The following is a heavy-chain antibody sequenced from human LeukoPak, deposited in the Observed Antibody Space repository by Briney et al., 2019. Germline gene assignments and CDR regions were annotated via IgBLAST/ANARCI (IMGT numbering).Heavy chain of an antibody. D-gene: IGHD6-19*01. CDR1: GFTFSNAW. V-gene: IGHV3-15*01. CDR3: TTTSIAVAGPFDY. CDR2: IKSKTDGGTT. Sequence: PGGSLRLSCAASGFTFSNAWMSWVRQAPGKGLEWVGRIKSKTDGGTTDYAAPVKGRFTISRDDSKNTLYLQMNNLKTEDTAVYYCTTTSIAVAGPFDYWGQGTLVTVSS. J-gene: IGHJ4*02.